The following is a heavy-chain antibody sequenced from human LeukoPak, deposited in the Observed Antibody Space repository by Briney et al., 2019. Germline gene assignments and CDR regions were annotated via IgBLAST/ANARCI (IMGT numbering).Heavy chain of an antibody. CDR3: ARDGATIFGVVTPFDY. D-gene: IGHD3-3*01. CDR2: VSYDRSKK. Sequence: PGGSLRLSCAAPGFTFCSYAMHWVRPAPGRGLEWVAVVSYDRSKKYYAHSVKGRITISRDNSKNTLYLQMNSLRAEGTAVYYCARDGATIFGVVTPFDYWGQGTLVTVSS. CDR1: GFTFCSYA. V-gene: IGHV3-30*01. J-gene: IGHJ4*02.